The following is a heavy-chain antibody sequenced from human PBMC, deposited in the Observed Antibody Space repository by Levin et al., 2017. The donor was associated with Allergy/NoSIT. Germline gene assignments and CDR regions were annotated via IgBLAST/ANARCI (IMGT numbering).Heavy chain of an antibody. V-gene: IGHV1-8*01. CDR1: GNTFTSYD. Sequence: ASVKVSCKASGNTFTSYDINWVRQATGQGLEWMGWMNPNSGNTGYTQKFQGRVTMTRNTSISTAYMELSSLRSEDTAVYYCARGVVPAAMDYYYYYGMDVWGQGTTVTVSS. CDR2: MNPNSGNT. D-gene: IGHD2-2*01. J-gene: IGHJ6*02. CDR3: ARGVVPAAMDYYYYYGMDV.